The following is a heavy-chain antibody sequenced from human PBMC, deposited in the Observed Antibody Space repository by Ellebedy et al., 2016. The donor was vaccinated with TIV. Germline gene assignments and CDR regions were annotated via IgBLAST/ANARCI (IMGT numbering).Heavy chain of an antibody. CDR3: AKDPYYDSSGYLDY. Sequence: ETLSLTXTVSGGSISSYYWSWVRQAPGKGLEWVSAISGSGGSTYYADSVKGRFTISRDNSKNTLYLQMNSLRAEDTAVYYCAKDPYYDSSGYLDYWGQGTLVTVSS. CDR1: GGSISSYY. CDR2: ISGSGGST. D-gene: IGHD3-22*01. J-gene: IGHJ4*02. V-gene: IGHV3-23*01.